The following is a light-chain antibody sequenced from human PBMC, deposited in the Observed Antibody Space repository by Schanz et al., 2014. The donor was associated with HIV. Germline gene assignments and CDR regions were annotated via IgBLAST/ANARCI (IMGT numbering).Light chain of an antibody. CDR1: QSISNY. J-gene: IGKJ4*01. V-gene: IGKV1-39*01. CDR2: LAS. CDR3: QQYDNWPPLT. Sequence: DIQMTQSPSSLSASVGDRVTITCRASQSISNYLNWYQQKPGKAPNLLIYLASSLQSGVPSRFSGSGSGTEFTLTISSLQSEDFVVYYCQQYDNWPPLTFGGGTKVEIK.